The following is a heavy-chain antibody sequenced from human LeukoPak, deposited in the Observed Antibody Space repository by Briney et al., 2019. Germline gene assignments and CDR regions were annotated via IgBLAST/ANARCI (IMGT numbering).Heavy chain of an antibody. J-gene: IGHJ6*03. CDR2: NYHGDSDT. Sequence: GESLKISCKGSGYSFTSYCIGLVRQLAGEGLGLGGINYHGDSDTRHSLSFQSKVTIEADKTITTAYPKSHTLKASDPAMYYCARHVVDPAYYYYYYLDVWRKGTKVTVSS. CDR3: ARHVVDPAYYYYYYLDV. D-gene: IGHD5-12*01. V-gene: IGHV5-51*01. CDR1: GYSFTSYC.